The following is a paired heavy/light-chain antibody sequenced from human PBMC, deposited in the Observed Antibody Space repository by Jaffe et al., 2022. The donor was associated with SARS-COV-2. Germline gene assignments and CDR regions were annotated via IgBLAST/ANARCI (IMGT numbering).Heavy chain of an antibody. Sequence: QVTLKESGPVLVKPTETLTLTCTVSGFSLSNARMGVSWIRQPPGKALEWLAHIFSNDEKSYSTSLKSRLTISKDTSKSQVVLTMTNMDPVDTATYYCARITPVLRYFDWLSLNYYYYYMDVWGKGTTVTVSS. CDR1: GFSLSNARMG. V-gene: IGHV2-26*01. J-gene: IGHJ6*03. D-gene: IGHD3-9*01. CDR2: IFSNDEK. CDR3: ARITPVLRYFDWLSLNYYYYYMDV.
Light chain of an antibody. CDR3: SSYTSSTPGV. CDR2: DVS. CDR1: SSDVGGYNY. Sequence: QSALTQPASVSGSPGQSITISCTGTSSDVGGYNYVSWYQQHPGKAPKLMIYDVSNRPSGVSNRFSGSKSGNTASLTISGLQAEDEADYYCSSYTSSTPGVFGGGTKLTVL. J-gene: IGLJ3*02. V-gene: IGLV2-14*01.